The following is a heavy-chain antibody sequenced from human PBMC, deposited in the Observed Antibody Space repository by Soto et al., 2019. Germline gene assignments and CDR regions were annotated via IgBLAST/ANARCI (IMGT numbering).Heavy chain of an antibody. CDR1: GYTFTSHY. D-gene: IGHD1-26*01. CDR2: INPTGGYA. Sequence: QVQLVQSGAEVKKPGASVKVSCKASGYTFTSHYVQWVRQAPGQGLEWMGIINPTGGYATYAAKFQGRVTMTRDTSTNTVYLEMTNLQSDDTAVYYCAREVAVVGANQWLDPWGQGTRVTVSS. V-gene: IGHV1-46*01. CDR3: AREVAVVGANQWLDP. J-gene: IGHJ5*02.